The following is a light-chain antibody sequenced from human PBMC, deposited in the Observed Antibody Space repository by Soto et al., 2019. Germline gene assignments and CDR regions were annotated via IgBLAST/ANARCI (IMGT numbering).Light chain of an antibody. CDR3: GQSYSTPWT. Sequence: DIQMTQSPSSLSASVGARVTITCRASQSISNYLNWYQQKPGKAHKLLIYAAYSLQSGVQSRFSGSGSGTDFTLTIRGLQPEDFATYYCGQSYSTPWTFGQGTKVDIK. CDR2: AAY. J-gene: IGKJ1*01. CDR1: QSISNY. V-gene: IGKV1-39*01.